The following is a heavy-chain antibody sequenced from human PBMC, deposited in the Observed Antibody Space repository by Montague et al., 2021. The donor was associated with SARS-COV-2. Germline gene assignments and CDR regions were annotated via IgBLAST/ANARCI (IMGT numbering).Heavy chain of an antibody. CDR1: GFSLSTSGMC. CDR3: ARQRKATVVTDLLFDY. CDR2: IYYSGST. J-gene: IGHJ4*02. V-gene: IGHV4-61*08. D-gene: IGHD4-23*01. Sequence: LVKPTQTLTLTCTFSGFSLSTSGMCVSWIRQPPGKGLEWIRYIYYSGSTNYNPSLKSRVTISVDTSKNQFSLKLSSVTAADTAVYYCARQRKATVVTDLLFDYWGQGTLVTVSS.